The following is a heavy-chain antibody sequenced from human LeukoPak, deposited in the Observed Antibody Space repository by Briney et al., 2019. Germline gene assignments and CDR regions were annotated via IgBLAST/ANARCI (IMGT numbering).Heavy chain of an antibody. D-gene: IGHD6-13*01. J-gene: IGHJ4*02. CDR1: GGSISSGGYY. CDR2: IYYSGST. V-gene: IGHV4-31*03. CDR3: ARALYSSSWYPDY. Sequence: PSQTLSLTCTVSGGSISSGGYYWSWIRQHPGKGLEWIGYIYYSGSTNYNPSLKSRVTISVDTSKNQFSLKLTSVTAADTAVYYCARALYSSSWYPDYWGQGTLVTVSP.